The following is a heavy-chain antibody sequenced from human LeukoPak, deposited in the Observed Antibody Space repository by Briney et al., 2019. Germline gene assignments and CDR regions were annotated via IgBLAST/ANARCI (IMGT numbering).Heavy chain of an antibody. Sequence: SETLSLTCTVSGGSISSSSYYWGWVRQPPGKGLEWIGNIYYSGSTYYNPSLKSRVNISVDTSKNQFSLKLSSVTAADTAVYYCARSYDSSGRDYWGQGTLVTVSS. CDR1: GGSISSSSYY. CDR3: ARSYDSSGRDY. V-gene: IGHV4-39*01. J-gene: IGHJ4*02. CDR2: IYYSGST. D-gene: IGHD3-22*01.